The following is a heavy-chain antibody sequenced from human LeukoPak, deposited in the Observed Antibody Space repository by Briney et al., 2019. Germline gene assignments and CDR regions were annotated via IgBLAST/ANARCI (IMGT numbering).Heavy chain of an antibody. CDR3: AKDSYYYYGMDV. CDR2: ISEDGNNK. CDR1: GFTFSRYG. V-gene: IGHV3-30*18. J-gene: IGHJ6*02. Sequence: QSGGSLSLSCAPSGFTFSRYGMHWVRHAPGKRREWVAVISEDGNNKHYADSVKGRFTISRDNSNITLYLQRNSLRAEDTAVYYCAKDSYYYYGMDVWGQGTTVTVSS.